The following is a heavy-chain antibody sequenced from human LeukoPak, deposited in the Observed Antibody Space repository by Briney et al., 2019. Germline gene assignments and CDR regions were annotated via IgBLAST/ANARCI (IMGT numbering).Heavy chain of an antibody. Sequence: GGSLRLSCAGSGFTFSQYEMNWVRQAPGKGLEEISYISTSSTTIYYADSVKGRFTISRDDAKNSLYLQMNRLRAENTAVYYCARDEGSWNYEYWGQGTLATVSS. J-gene: IGHJ4*02. V-gene: IGHV3-48*03. CDR2: ISTSSTTI. CDR1: GFTFSQYE. D-gene: IGHD1-7*01. CDR3: ARDEGSWNYEY.